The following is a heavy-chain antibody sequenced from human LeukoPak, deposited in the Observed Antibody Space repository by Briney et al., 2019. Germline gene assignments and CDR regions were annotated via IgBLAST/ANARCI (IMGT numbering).Heavy chain of an antibody. CDR1: GGSISSHY. J-gene: IGHJ4*02. V-gene: IGHV4-59*11. CDR3: ATIKRGSIFGYFDF. CDR2: LFDSVNT. Sequence: SETLSLTCTVSGGSISSHYWSWIRQPPGKGLEWIAYLFDSVNTKDNPSLQSRLTLSADTSKNQFSLRLSSVTAADTAVYYCATIKRGSIFGYFDFWGQGIKVTVFS. D-gene: IGHD5-18*01.